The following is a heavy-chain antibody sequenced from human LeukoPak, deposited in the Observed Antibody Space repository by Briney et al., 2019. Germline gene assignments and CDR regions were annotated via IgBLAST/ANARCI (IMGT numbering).Heavy chain of an antibody. CDR3: ARVGGSTGFYRGYYLEF. CDR1: GFENSFIVHY. V-gene: IGHV1-2*07. Sequence: GSAKVSFKASGFENSFIVHYMRWLRHAAGQGLEWLGWIKTRAGARTFERRLPARATMTTDTALSTAYMYVGRLRSDDSAGYFCARVGGSTGFYRGYYLEFWGQGTLVSVSP. J-gene: IGHJ4*02. D-gene: IGHD3-9*01. CDR2: IKTRAGAR.